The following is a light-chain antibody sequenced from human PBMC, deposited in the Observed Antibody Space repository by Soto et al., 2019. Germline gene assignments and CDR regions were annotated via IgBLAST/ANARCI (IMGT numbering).Light chain of an antibody. CDR3: QQRSNWPRT. V-gene: IGKV3-11*01. Sequence: EIVLTQSPATLSLSPWERATLSCRASQTVSSYLAWYQQKPGQAPRLLIYDASNRATGIPARFSGSGSGTEFTLTISSLEPEDFAVYYCQQRSNWPRTFGQGTKVDIK. J-gene: IGKJ1*01. CDR2: DAS. CDR1: QTVSSY.